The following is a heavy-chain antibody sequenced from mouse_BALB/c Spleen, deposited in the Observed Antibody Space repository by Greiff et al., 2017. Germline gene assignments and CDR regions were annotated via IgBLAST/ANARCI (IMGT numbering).Heavy chain of an antibody. J-gene: IGHJ4*01. Sequence: EVKVVESGGGLVQPGGSRKLSCAASGFTFSGFGMHWVRQAPEKGLEWVAYISSGSSTIYYADTVKGRFTISRDNPKNTLFLQMTSLRSEDTAMYYCAREFPAMDYWGQGTSVTVSS. CDR3: AREFPAMDY. CDR2: ISSGSSTI. V-gene: IGHV5-17*02. CDR1: GFTFSGFG.